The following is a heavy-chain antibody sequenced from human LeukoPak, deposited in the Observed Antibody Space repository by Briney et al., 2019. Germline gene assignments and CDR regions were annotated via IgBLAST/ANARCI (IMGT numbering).Heavy chain of an antibody. Sequence: GGSLRLSCAASGFTFSSYSRNWVRQAPGKGLEWVSSISSSSSYIYYADSVKGRFTISRDNAKNSLYLQMNSLRAEDTAVYYCARDSSSSWVDAFDIWGQGTMVTVSS. CDR1: GFTFSSYS. J-gene: IGHJ3*02. CDR2: ISSSSSYI. D-gene: IGHD6-13*01. V-gene: IGHV3-21*01. CDR3: ARDSSSSWVDAFDI.